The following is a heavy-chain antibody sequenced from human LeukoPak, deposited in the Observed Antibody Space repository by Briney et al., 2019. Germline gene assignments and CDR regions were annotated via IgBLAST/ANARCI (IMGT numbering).Heavy chain of an antibody. D-gene: IGHD6-13*01. J-gene: IGHJ4*02. CDR3: ARGGAAAGTDY. CDR1: GGSISSYY. Sequence: PSETPSLTCTVSGGSISSYYWSWIRQPPGKGLEWIGYIYTSGNTNYNPPLKSRVTLSVDTSKHQFSLKLGSVAAADTAVYYCARGGAAAGTDYWGQGTLVTVSS. CDR2: IYTSGNT. V-gene: IGHV4-4*09.